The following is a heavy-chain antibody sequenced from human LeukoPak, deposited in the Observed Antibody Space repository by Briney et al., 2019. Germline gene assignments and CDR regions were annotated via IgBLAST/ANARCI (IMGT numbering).Heavy chain of an antibody. CDR3: ARVDTAMVLDY. CDR2: IYYSGST. Sequence: SETLSLTCTVSGGSISSYYWSWIRQPPGKGLEWIGYIYYSGSTNYNPSLKSRVTISVDTSKNQFSLKLSSVTAADTAVYYCARVDTAMVLDYWGQRTLVTVSS. J-gene: IGHJ4*02. V-gene: IGHV4-59*01. D-gene: IGHD5-18*01. CDR1: GGSISSYY.